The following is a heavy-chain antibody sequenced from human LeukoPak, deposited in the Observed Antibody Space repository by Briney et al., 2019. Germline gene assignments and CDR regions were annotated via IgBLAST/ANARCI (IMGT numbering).Heavy chain of an antibody. CDR2: ISYDGSNK. D-gene: IGHD2-2*01. Sequence: PGGSLRLSCAASGFTFSSYAMHWVRQAPGKGLEWVAVISYDGSNKYYADSAKGRFTISRDNSKNTLYLQMNSLRAEDTAVYYCARSGLPTDVVVPAAMLYYYYGMDVWGKGTTVTVSS. CDR3: ARSGLPTDVVVPAAMLYYYYGMDV. CDR1: GFTFSSYA. V-gene: IGHV3-30*04. J-gene: IGHJ6*04.